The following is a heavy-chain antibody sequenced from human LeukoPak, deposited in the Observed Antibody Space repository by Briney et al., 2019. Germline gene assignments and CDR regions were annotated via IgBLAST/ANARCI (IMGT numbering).Heavy chain of an antibody. CDR1: GFTFSSYS. CDR2: ISSSSSYI. V-gene: IGHV3-21*01. CDR3: ARDQDIRGYSYAHPFDY. J-gene: IGHJ4*02. Sequence: GGSLRLSCAASGFTFSSYSMNWVRQAGGKGGEWVSSISSSSSYIYYADSVNGRFTIPTHNANNSLYLQMNSLRAEDTAVYYCARDQDIRGYSYAHPFDYWGQGTLVTVSS. D-gene: IGHD5-18*01.